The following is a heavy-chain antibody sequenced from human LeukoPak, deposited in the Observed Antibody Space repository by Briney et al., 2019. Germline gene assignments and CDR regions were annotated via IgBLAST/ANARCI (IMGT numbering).Heavy chain of an antibody. D-gene: IGHD3-22*01. J-gene: IGHJ4*02. Sequence: PSETLSLTCTVSGGSISSSSYYWGWIRQPPGKGLEWIGSIYYSGSTYYNPSLKSRVTISVDTSKNQFSLKLSSVTAADTAVYYCARLRDYYDSSGHPRYYFDYWGQGTLVTVSS. CDR3: ARLRDYYDSSGHPRYYFDY. CDR2: IYYSGST. CDR1: GGSISSSSYY. V-gene: IGHV4-39*01.